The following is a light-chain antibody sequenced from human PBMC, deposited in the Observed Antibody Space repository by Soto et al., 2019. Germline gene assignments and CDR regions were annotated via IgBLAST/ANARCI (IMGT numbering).Light chain of an antibody. V-gene: IGLV2-14*03. CDR3: SSYTSSSTWV. J-gene: IGLJ3*02. CDR1: SS. Sequence: QPVLTQPASVSGSPGQSITISCTGTSSVSWYQHHPGKAPKLIIYDVSVWPSGVSNRFSGSKSGNTASLTISGLQADDEADYYCSSYTSSSTWVFGGGTKVTVL. CDR2: DVS.